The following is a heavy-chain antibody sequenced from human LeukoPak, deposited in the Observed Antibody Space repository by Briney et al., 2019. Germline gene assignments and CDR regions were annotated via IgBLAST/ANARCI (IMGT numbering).Heavy chain of an antibody. Sequence: SGGSLRLSCAASGFTFDDYAMHWVRQAPGKGLEWVSGISWNSGSIGYADSVKGRFTISRDNAKNSLYLQMNSLRAEDMALYYCAKGSILDPSNGVFDYWGQGTLVTVSS. J-gene: IGHJ4*02. D-gene: IGHD3/OR15-3a*01. CDR1: GFTFDDYA. CDR2: ISWNSGSI. V-gene: IGHV3-9*03. CDR3: AKGSILDPSNGVFDY.